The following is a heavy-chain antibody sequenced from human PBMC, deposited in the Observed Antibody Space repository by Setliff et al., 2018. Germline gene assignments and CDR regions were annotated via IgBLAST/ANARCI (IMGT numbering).Heavy chain of an antibody. CDR3: TREVDDSGDYGRRWYFDL. Sequence: LSLTCTVSGGSIRSGGYYWSWIRQHPGKGLEWIGYIYYSGSSYYNPSLKSRVIISVDTSKNQFSLKLSSVTAADTAVYYCTREVDDSGDYGRRWYFDLWGRGTQVTVS. J-gene: IGHJ2*01. CDR2: IYYSGSS. CDR1: GGSIRSGGYY. V-gene: IGHV4-31*03. D-gene: IGHD4-17*01.